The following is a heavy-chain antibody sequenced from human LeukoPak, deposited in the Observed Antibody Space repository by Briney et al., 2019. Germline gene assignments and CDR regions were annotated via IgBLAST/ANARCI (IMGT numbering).Heavy chain of an antibody. CDR2: ISYDGSNI. CDR1: GFTFRSYG. D-gene: IGHD3-22*01. V-gene: IGHV3-30*18. Sequence: GGSLRLSCAASGFTFRSYGMHWVRQAPGKGLEWVAVISYDGSNIYYADSVKGRFTISRDNSKNTLYLQMNSLRAEDTAVYYCAKDSSGYYRGSDYWGQGTLVTVSS. CDR3: AKDSSGYYRGSDY. J-gene: IGHJ4*02.